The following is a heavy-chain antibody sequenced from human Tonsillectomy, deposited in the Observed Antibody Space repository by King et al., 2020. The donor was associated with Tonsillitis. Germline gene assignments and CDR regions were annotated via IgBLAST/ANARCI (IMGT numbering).Heavy chain of an antibody. CDR3: ARDPGFKYGSGKALHFDY. Sequence: QVPLQESGPGLVKPSETLSLTCSVSGDSISGYYWSWLRPPPGKGLEWIGYIYYSGSTNYNPSLKSRVIISLDTSKNQFSLKLRSVTAADTAVYYCARDPGFKYGSGKALHFDYWGQGTLVTVSS. CDR1: GDSISGYY. J-gene: IGHJ4*02. V-gene: IGHV4-59*01. D-gene: IGHD3-10*01. CDR2: IYYSGST.